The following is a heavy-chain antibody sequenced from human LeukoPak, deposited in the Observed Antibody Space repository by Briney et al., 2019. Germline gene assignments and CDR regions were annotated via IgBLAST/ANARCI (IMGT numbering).Heavy chain of an antibody. Sequence: SGTLSLTCTVTGGSISSSNWWSWVRQPPGNGLAWIGEIYHRRTTNYNPPLKGRVTISVDKSKNQFSPKLSSVTAADTAVYYCARIISDITMIVVPAFDIWGPGTMVTVSS. J-gene: IGHJ3*02. CDR1: GGSISSSNW. V-gene: IGHV4-4*02. CDR3: ARIISDITMIVVPAFDI. CDR2: IYHRRTT. D-gene: IGHD3-22*01.